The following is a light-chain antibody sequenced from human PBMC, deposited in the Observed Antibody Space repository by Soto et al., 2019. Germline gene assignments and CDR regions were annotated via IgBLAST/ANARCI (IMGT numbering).Light chain of an antibody. CDR1: QNITNN. Sequence: DIQMPQSPSSLSASIGDRVTITCQASQNITNNLSWYQQKPGKAPNLLIYHASKLAKGVTSRSSGSGSGTDFSFIITSLRREDLATYYCQQYYGLPPLSFGQGTRLEIK. CDR3: QQYYGLPPLS. J-gene: IGKJ5*01. V-gene: IGKV1-33*01. CDR2: HAS.